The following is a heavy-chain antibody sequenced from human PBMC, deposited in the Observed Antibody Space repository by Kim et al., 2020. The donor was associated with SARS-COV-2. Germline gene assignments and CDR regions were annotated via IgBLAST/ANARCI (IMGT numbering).Heavy chain of an antibody. CDR3: ARDGWFGELSGYFDY. Sequence: GGSLRLSCAASGFTFSSYGMHWVRQAPGKGLEWVAVIWYDGSNKYYADSVKGRFTISRDNSKNTLYLQMNSLRAEDTAVYYCARDGWFGELSGYFDYWGQGTLVTVSS. CDR1: GFTFSSYG. CDR2: IWYDGSNK. D-gene: IGHD3-10*01. J-gene: IGHJ4*02. V-gene: IGHV3-33*01.